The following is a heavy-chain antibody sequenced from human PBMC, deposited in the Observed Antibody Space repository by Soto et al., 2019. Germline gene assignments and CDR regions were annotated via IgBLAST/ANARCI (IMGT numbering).Heavy chain of an antibody. J-gene: IGHJ4*02. D-gene: IGHD5-18*01. CDR2: ISYDGSNK. V-gene: IGHV3-30*18. CDR1: GFTFSSYG. Sequence: QVQLVESGGGVVQPGRSLRLSCAASGFTFSSYGMHWVRQAPGKGLEWVAVISYDGSNKYYADSVKGRFTISRDNSKNTLYLQMNSLRAEDTAVCYCAKELALSVRGYSYGSISRVGYFDYWGQGTLVTVSS. CDR3: AKELALSVRGYSYGSISRVGYFDY.